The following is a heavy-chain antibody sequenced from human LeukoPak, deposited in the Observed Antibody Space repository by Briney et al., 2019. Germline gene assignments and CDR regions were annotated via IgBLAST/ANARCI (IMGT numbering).Heavy chain of an antibody. CDR3: ARSLPIGSSPLDY. Sequence: SETLSLTCTVSGGSISSSSCYWGWIRHPPGKGLEWIGSISYTGTTNYNPSLKSRVTMSVDTSKNQFSLKLSSVTAADTAVYYCARSLPIGSSPLDYWGQGTLVTVSS. J-gene: IGHJ4*02. CDR1: GGSISSSSCY. V-gene: IGHV4-39*07. CDR2: ISYTGTT. D-gene: IGHD3-10*01.